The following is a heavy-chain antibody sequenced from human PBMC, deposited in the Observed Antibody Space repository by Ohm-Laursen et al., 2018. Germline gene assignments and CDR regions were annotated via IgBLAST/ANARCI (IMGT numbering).Heavy chain of an antibody. V-gene: IGHV3-74*01. D-gene: IGHD3-22*01. CDR3: LSGSGYSST. CDR1: GFTFSNYW. J-gene: IGHJ3*01. Sequence: SLRLSCSASGFTFSNYWMHWVRHGPGKGLVWLSGIKGDGGKINYADSVKGRFTISRDNAKNTLYLQMNSVRAEDTAVYYCLSGSGYSSTWGQGTMVTVSS. CDR2: IKGDGGKI.